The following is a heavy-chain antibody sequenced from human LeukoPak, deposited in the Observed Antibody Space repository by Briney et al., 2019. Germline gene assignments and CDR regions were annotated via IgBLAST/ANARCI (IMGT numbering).Heavy chain of an antibody. Sequence: SETLSLTCTVSGGSISSYYWTWLRQPAGKALEWIGRIYSSGGTNYHPSLKSRVTVSLDTSKNQFSLRLTSVTAADTAVYYCARGKGKYGDHSAGGDYWGQGTLVTVSS. CDR3: ARGKGKYGDHSAGGDY. D-gene: IGHD4-17*01. V-gene: IGHV4-4*07. CDR1: GGSISSYY. J-gene: IGHJ4*02. CDR2: IYSSGGT.